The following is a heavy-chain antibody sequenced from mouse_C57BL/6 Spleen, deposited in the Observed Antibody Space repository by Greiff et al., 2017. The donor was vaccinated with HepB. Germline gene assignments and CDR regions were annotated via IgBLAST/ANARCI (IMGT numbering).Heavy chain of an antibody. V-gene: IGHV5-17*01. CDR3: AINYGSSYILAY. D-gene: IGHD1-1*01. J-gene: IGHJ3*01. CDR1: GFTFSDYG. CDR2: ISSGSSTI. Sequence: EVQRVESGGGLVKPGGSLKLSCAASGFTFSDYGMHWVRQAPEKGLEWVAYISSGSSTIYYADTVKGRFTISRDNAKNTLFLQMTSLRSEDTAMYYCAINYGSSYILAYWGQGTLVTVSA.